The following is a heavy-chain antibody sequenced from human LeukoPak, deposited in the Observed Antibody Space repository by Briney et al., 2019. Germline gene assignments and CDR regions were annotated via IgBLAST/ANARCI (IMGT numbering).Heavy chain of an antibody. CDR3: AREMVCTNGVCYGGPFDY. Sequence: ASVKVSCKASGYAFTSYYMHWVRQAPGQGLEWMGIINPSGGSTSYAQKFQGRVTMTRDMSTSTVYMELSSLRSEDTAVYYCAREMVCTNGVCYGGPFDYRGQGTLVTVSS. J-gene: IGHJ4*02. D-gene: IGHD2-8*01. CDR2: INPSGGST. V-gene: IGHV1-46*01. CDR1: GYAFTSYY.